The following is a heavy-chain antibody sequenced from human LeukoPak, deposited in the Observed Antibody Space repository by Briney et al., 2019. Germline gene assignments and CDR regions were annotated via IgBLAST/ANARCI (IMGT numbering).Heavy chain of an antibody. CDR2: IDPSDSET. Sequence: NLGESLKISCKASGYSFTSYWIGWVRQMPGKGLEWMGIIDPSDSETRYTPSFQGQVTTSVDKSLTTADLQWNSLKASDTAMYYCARQTAMGRSGDYWGQGTLVTVSS. D-gene: IGHD5-18*01. CDR3: ARQTAMGRSGDY. CDR1: GYSFTSYW. V-gene: IGHV5-51*01. J-gene: IGHJ4*02.